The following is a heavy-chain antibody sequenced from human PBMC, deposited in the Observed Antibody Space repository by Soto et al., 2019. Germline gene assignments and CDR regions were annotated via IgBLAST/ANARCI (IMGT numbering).Heavy chain of an antibody. J-gene: IGHJ4*02. CDR3: ASQEGFAY. Sequence: QVQLVESGGGVVQPGRSLRLSCAASGFTFSSYGMHWVRQAPGKGLEWVAVIWYDGSNKYYADSVKGRFTISRDNSKNPLYLQMNSLRAEDTVVFYCASQEGFAYWGQGTLVPVSS. CDR2: IWYDGSNK. V-gene: IGHV3-33*01. CDR1: GFTFSSYG.